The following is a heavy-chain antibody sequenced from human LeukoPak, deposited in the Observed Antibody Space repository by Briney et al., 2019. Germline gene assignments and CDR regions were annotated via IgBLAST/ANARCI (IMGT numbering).Heavy chain of an antibody. CDR3: ARDLRPYDSSGYFDY. D-gene: IGHD3-22*01. V-gene: IGHV4-59*01. Sequence: SETLSLTCTVSGASISSYYWHWIRQPPGNGLEWIGYFYYSGSTNYNPSLKSRVTISVDTSKNQFSLKLTSVTAADTAVYYCARDLRPYDSSGYFDYWGQGTLVTVSS. J-gene: IGHJ4*02. CDR2: FYYSGST. CDR1: GASISSYY.